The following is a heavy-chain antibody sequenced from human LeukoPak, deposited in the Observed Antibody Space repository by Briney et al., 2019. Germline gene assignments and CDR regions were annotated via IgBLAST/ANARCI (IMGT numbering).Heavy chain of an antibody. V-gene: IGHV4-59*12. Sequence: PSETLSLTCTVSGGSISSYYWSWIRQPPGKGLEWIGYIYYTGSTNYNPSLKSRVTISVDTSKNQFSLKLSSVTAADTAVYYCARDTERRKWLAPYYYYYYMDVWGKGTTVTVSS. CDR2: IYYTGST. D-gene: IGHD6-19*01. J-gene: IGHJ6*03. CDR3: ARDTERRKWLAPYYYYYYMDV. CDR1: GGSISSYY.